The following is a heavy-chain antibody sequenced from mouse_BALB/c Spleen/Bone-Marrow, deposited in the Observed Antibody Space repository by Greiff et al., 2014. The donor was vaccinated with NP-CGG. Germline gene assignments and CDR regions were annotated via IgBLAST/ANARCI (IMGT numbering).Heavy chain of an antibody. CDR2: IWGGGST. CDR1: GFSLTKHG. D-gene: IGHD2-1*01. CDR3: ARGNYGARFTH. Sequence: QVQLQQSGPGLVQPSQSLSITCTASGFSLTKHGVHWIRQSPGKGLEWLGVIWGGGSTDYNAAFISRLSISKDNSKGQVVFKMNSLEVNDRAMYYCARGNYGARFTHWGQGTLVTVSA. J-gene: IGHJ3*01. V-gene: IGHV2-2*02.